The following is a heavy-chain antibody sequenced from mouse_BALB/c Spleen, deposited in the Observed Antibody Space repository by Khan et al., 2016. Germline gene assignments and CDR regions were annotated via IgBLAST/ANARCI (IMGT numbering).Heavy chain of an antibody. Sequence: QIQLVQSGPELKKPGETVKISCKASGYTFTDYSIHWVKQAPGKGFKWMGWINTETGEATYADDFKGRFAFSLETSASTAHFQIDNLKNEDTATYFCVRRDNIGPFACWGQGTLVTVSA. J-gene: IGHJ3*01. CDR2: INTETGEA. CDR3: VRRDNIGPFAC. CDR1: GYTFTDYS. V-gene: IGHV9-2-1*01.